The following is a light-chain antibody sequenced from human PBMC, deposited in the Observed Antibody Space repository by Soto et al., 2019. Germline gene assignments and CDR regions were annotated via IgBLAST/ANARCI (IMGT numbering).Light chain of an antibody. Sequence: QSALTQPASLSGSPGQSITISCTGTSSDIGAYDYVSWFQQHPGKAPKLMISEVNNRPSGVSNRFSGSKSGNTAFLTISGLQVEDEAEYFCVSFTTTSTHGFGTGTKLTVL. J-gene: IGLJ1*01. CDR2: EVN. CDR3: VSFTTTSTHG. V-gene: IGLV2-14*01. CDR1: SSDIGAYDY.